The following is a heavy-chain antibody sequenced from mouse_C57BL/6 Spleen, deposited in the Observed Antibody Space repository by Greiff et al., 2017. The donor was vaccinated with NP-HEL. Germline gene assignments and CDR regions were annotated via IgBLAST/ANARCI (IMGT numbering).Heavy chain of an antibody. D-gene: IGHD2-1*01. Sequence: VQLQQSGAELVRPGASVKLSCTASGFNIKDDYMHWVKQRPEQGLEWIGWLDPENGDTEYASKFQGKATITADTSSNTAYLQLSSLTSEDTAVYYCTTNYVIDYWGQGTTLTVSS. CDR1: GFNIKDDY. CDR3: TTNYVIDY. CDR2: LDPENGDT. V-gene: IGHV14-4*01. J-gene: IGHJ2*01.